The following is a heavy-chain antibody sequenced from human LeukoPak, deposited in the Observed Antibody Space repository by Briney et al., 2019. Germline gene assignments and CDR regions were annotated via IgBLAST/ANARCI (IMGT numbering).Heavy chain of an antibody. J-gene: IGHJ4*02. V-gene: IGHV4-59*01. Sequence: SETLSLTCSVSGGSISSYYWSWVRQPPGKGLEWIGYIYYSGSTNYNPSLKSRVTIAVDTSKNQFSLKLSSVTAADTAVYYCARIYSSGWYYDYWGQGTLVTVSS. D-gene: IGHD6-19*01. CDR2: IYYSGST. CDR3: ARIYSSGWYYDY. CDR1: GGSISSYY.